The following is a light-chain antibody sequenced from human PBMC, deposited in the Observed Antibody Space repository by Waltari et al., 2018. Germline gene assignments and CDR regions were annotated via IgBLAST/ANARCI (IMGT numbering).Light chain of an antibody. CDR1: SSHIGGYNY. CDR2: DVS. Sequence: QSALTQPASVSGSPGQSITISCTGTSSHIGGYNYVSWYQQLPGRAPKLIIYDVSIRPSGVSNRFSGSKSGNTASLTISGLQGEDEADYYCSSYVSSSTLELFGGGTSLAVL. CDR3: SSYVSSSTLEL. J-gene: IGLJ2*01. V-gene: IGLV2-14*03.